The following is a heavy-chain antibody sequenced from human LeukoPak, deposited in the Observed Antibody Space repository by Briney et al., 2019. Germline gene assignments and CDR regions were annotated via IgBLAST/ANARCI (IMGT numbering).Heavy chain of an antibody. CDR2: ISGSGGST. D-gene: IGHD5-24*01. J-gene: IGHJ3*02. Sequence: GGSLRLSCAASGFTFSICAMSWVRQAPGKGLEWVSAISGSGGSTYYADSVQGRFTISRDNSKNTLYLQMNSLRAEDTAVYYCARDQFIHAFDIWGQGTMVTVSS. CDR1: GFTFSICA. CDR3: ARDQFIHAFDI. V-gene: IGHV3-23*01.